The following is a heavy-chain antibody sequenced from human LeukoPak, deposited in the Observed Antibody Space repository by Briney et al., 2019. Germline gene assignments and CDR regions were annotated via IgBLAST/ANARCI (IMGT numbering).Heavy chain of an antibody. CDR3: VTYYFDSSGPKKNY. J-gene: IGHJ4*02. CDR2: IYYSGST. CDR1: GDSISSYY. V-gene: IGHV4-59*12. Sequence: SETLSLTCTVSGDSISSYYWSWIRQPPGKGLEWIGYIYYSGSTNYNPSLKNRVTISVDTSKKQFSLKLSSVTAADTAVYYCVTYYFDSSGPKKNYWGQGTLVTVSS. D-gene: IGHD3-22*01.